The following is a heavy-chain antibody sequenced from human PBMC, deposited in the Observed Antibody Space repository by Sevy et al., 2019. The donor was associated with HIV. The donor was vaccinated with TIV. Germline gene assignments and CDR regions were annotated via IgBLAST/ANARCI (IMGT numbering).Heavy chain of an antibody. J-gene: IGHJ6*02. CDR3: ARSRSIAVSSTNYYYYYGMDV. CDR1: GGTFSSYA. V-gene: IGHV1-69*13. D-gene: IGHD6-19*01. CDR2: IIPIFGTA. Sequence: ASVKVSCKASGGTFSSYAISWVRQAPGQGLEWMGGIIPIFGTANYAQKFQGRVTITADESTRTADMELSSLRSEDTAVYYCARSRSIAVSSTNYYYYYGMDVWGQGTTVTVSS.